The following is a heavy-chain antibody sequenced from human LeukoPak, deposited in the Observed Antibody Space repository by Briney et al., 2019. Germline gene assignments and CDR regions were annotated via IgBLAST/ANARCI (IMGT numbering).Heavy chain of an antibody. V-gene: IGHV5-51*01. J-gene: IGHJ4*02. CDR3: ARHVSDTALLVDY. CDR1: GYSFTSYW. CDR2: IYPDDSDT. D-gene: IGHD5-18*01. Sequence: GESLKISCKGSGYSFTSYWIGWVRQMPGKGLEWMGIIYPDDSDTRYSPSFQGQVTISADKSISTAYLQWSSLKASDTAMYYCARHVSDTALLVDYWGQGTLVTVSS.